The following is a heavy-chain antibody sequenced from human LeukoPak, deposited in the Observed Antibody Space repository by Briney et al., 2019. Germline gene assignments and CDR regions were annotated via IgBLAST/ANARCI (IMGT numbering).Heavy chain of an antibody. CDR3: AKDLRFLEWSPTYMDV. CDR2: ITGGAGNT. CDR1: GFTFSSYA. Sequence: GGSLRLSCAASGFTFSSYAMSWVRQAPGKGLEWVSSITGGAGNTYYAASVKGRISISRDNPKNTLYPQFYSLRAEDTAVYYCAKDLRFLEWSPTYMDVWGTGTTVTVSS. V-gene: IGHV3-23*01. J-gene: IGHJ6*03. D-gene: IGHD3-3*01.